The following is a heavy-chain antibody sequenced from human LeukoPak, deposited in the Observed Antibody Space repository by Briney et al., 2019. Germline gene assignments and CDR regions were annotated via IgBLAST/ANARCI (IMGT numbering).Heavy chain of an antibody. CDR3: ARDRALRGFDY. V-gene: IGHV7-4-1*02. J-gene: IGHJ4*02. Sequence: ASVKVSCKASGYTFTGYYMHWVRQAPGQGLEWMGWINTNTGNPTYAQGFTGRFVFSLNTSVSTAYLQISSLKAEDTAVYYCARDRALRGFDYWGQGTLVTVSS. CDR2: INTNTGNP. D-gene: IGHD4-17*01. CDR1: GYTFTGYY.